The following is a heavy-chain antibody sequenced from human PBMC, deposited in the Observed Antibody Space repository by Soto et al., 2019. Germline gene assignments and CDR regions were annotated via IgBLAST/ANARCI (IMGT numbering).Heavy chain of an antibody. D-gene: IGHD5-18*01. V-gene: IGHV3-33*01. J-gene: IGHJ6*02. CDR2: IWYDGSNK. Sequence: GGSLRLSCAASGFTFSSYGMHWVRQAPGKGLEWVAVIWYDGSNKYYADSVKGRFTISRDNSKNTLYLQMNSLRAEDTAVYYCARGKGGSYGYSATYYYYYGMDVWGQGTTVTVSS. CDR1: GFTFSSYG. CDR3: ARGKGGSYGYSATYYYYYGMDV.